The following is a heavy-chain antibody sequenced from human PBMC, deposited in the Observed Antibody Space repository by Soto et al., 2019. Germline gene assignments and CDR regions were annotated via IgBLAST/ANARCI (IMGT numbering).Heavy chain of an antibody. CDR3: ASRDPGTSVDY. J-gene: IGHJ4*02. D-gene: IGHD1-7*01. CDR2: IYRTGST. V-gene: IGHV4-4*02. Sequence: SETLFLTCAVSGGSFTSNNWWTWVRQPPGQGLEWIGEIYRTGSTNYNPSLKSRVTISLDKSENQFSLKVTSLTAADTAVYYCASRDPGTSVDYWGQGTLVTVSS. CDR1: GGSFTSNNW.